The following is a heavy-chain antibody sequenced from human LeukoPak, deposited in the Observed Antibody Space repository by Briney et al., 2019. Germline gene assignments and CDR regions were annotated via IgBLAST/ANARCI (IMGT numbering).Heavy chain of an antibody. CDR1: GYSISSGHY. CDR3: AGFTPAVDY. Sequence: SQTLSLTCAVSGYSISSGHYWGWFRQPPGKGLEGIGSFYHSRGTYYNPSLKSRVTISVDTSKTQFSLKMKSVTAADTAVYYCAGFTPAVDYCSQGTLVTVSS. V-gene: IGHV4-38-2*01. J-gene: IGHJ4*02. CDR2: FYHSRGT. D-gene: IGHD3-10*01.